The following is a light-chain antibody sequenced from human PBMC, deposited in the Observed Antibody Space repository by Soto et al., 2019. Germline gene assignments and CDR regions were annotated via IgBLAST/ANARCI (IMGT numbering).Light chain of an antibody. CDR3: QQYNRYSQT. CDR2: KAP. CDR1: QSISSW. V-gene: IGKV1-5*03. Sequence: DIQMTQSPSTLSASVGDRVTITCRASQSISSWLAWYQQKPGKAPKLLIYKAPSLESGVPSRFSGSGSGTEFTLTISSLQPDDFATYYCQQYNRYSQTFGQGTKVEIK. J-gene: IGKJ1*01.